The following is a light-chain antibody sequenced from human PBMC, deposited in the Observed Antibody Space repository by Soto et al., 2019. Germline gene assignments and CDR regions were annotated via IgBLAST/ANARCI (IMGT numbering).Light chain of an antibody. CDR1: SSDVGGYNY. Sequence: QSVLTQPTSASGSPGQSVTISCTGTSSDVGGYNYVSWYQQHPGKAPKLMIYEVSKRPSGVPDRFSGSKSGNTASLTVSGVQAEDEADYYCSSYAGSNYVFGTGTKVTVL. V-gene: IGLV2-8*01. J-gene: IGLJ1*01. CDR2: EVS. CDR3: SSYAGSNYV.